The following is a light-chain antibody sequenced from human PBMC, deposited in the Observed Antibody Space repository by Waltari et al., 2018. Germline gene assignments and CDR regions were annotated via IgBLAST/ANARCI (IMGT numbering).Light chain of an antibody. CDR3: CSYAGSTSWV. V-gene: IGLV2-23*01. J-gene: IGLJ3*02. CDR2: EGS. CDR1: SSDVGSYNL. Sequence: QSALTQPAAVSGSPGQSITIFCTGTSSDVGSYNLVSWYQQYPGKAPKLMIYEGSKRPSGVSNRFSGSKSGNTASLTISGLQADDEADYYCCSYAGSTSWVFGGGTKVTVL.